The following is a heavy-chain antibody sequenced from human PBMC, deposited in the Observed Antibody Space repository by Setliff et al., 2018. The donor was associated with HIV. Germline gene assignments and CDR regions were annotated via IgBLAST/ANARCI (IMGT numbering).Heavy chain of an antibody. V-gene: IGHV5-51*01. CDR3: ATRLNFGASDAFDI. Sequence: GESLKISCKGSGYTFTTYWIGWVRQMPGKGLEWMGIIYPGDSDTRYGPSFQGQVTISADTSISTAYLQWSSLRASDTAMYYCATRLNFGASDAFDIWGQGTMVTVSS. CDR2: IYPGDSDT. J-gene: IGHJ3*02. CDR1: GYTFTTYW. D-gene: IGHD3-10*01.